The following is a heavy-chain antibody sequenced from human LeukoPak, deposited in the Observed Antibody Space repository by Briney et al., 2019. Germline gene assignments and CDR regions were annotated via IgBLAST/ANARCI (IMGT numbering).Heavy chain of an antibody. CDR3: ASGGSSGWYYYYYGMDV. D-gene: IGHD6-19*01. CDR1: GYTFTSYA. J-gene: IGHJ6*02. Sequence: ASVKVSCKASGYTFTSYAMHWVRQAPGQRLEWMGWINAGNGNTKYSQKFQGRVTITRDTSASTAYMELSSLRSEDTAVYYCASGGSSGWYYYYYGMDVWGQGTTVTVSS. CDR2: INAGNGNT. V-gene: IGHV1-3*01.